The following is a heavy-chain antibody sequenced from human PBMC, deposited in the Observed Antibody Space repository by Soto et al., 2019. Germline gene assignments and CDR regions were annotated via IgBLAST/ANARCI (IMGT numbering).Heavy chain of an antibody. CDR2: IYGTGNT. Sequence: QLQLQESGPGLVKPSETLSLSCTVSGGSISSSFYWGWIRQPPGKGLEWIGSIYGTGNTYYNPSLKGRVTISADTSKNQFFLNLISVTAADTAVYYCRSSSRYRTDLGGQGATVPVSS. D-gene: IGHD6-19*01. V-gene: IGHV4-39*01. CDR1: GGSISSSFY. J-gene: IGHJ6*02. CDR3: RSSSRYRTDL.